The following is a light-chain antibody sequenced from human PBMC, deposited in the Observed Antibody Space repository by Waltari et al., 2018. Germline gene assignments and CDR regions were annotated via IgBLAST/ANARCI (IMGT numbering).Light chain of an antibody. CDR3: QQYDNLPRA. Sequence: DIQMTQSPSSLSASVGDRVTITCQASQDISNYLNWYQQKPGKAPKLLIYDASNLETVVPSRFSGSGSVTDFTFTISSLQPEDIATYYCQQYDNLPRAFGPGTKVDIK. CDR2: DAS. CDR1: QDISNY. J-gene: IGKJ3*01. V-gene: IGKV1-33*01.